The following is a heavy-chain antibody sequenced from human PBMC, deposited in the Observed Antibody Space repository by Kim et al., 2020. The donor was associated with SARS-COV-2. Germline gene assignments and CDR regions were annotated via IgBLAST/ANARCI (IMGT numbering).Heavy chain of an antibody. D-gene: IGHD1-1*01. J-gene: IGHJ4*02. Sequence: GGSLRLSCAASGFAFSGSWMHWVRQPPGKGLEWVSRINVDGKNIIYADSVKGRFTISRDNAKNTLFLQMNSLSAEDTAIYYCARDQLRLGPTTFDYLGQG. CDR2: INVDGKNI. CDR1: GFAFSGSW. V-gene: IGHV3-74*01. CDR3: ARDQLRLGPTTFDY.